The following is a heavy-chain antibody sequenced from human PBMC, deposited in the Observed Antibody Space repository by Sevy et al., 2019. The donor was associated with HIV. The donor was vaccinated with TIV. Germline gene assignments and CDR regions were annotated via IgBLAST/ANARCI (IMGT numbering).Heavy chain of an antibody. CDR3: AREGCTKPHDY. D-gene: IGHD2-8*01. J-gene: IGHJ4*02. V-gene: IGHV3-23*01. Sequence: GGSLRLSCAASGFTFNKYSMSWVRQPLGKGLEWVSTLSFGCGEINYADSVKGRFNISRDNSKSSVYLQMNNLRPEDTAVYYCAREGCTKPHDYWGQGTLVTVSS. CDR2: LSFGCGEI. CDR1: GFTFNKYS.